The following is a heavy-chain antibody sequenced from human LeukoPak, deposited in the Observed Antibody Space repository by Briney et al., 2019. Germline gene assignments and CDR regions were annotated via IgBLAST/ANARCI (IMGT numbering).Heavy chain of an antibody. J-gene: IGHJ6*03. D-gene: IGHD4-11*01. CDR2: MNPNSGHT. Sequence: DSVKVSCKASGYTFTNYDINWVRQASGQGLEWMGWMNPNSGHTGYAQKFQGRVTITRNTSISTAYMELSSLRSEDTAVYYCAREFGYSNYYYYMDVWGKGTTVTVSS. CDR3: AREFGYSNYYYYMDV. V-gene: IGHV1-8*03. CDR1: GYTFTNYD.